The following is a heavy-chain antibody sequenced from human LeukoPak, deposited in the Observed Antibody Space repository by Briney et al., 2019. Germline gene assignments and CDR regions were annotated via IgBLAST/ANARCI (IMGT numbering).Heavy chain of an antibody. J-gene: IGHJ3*01. V-gene: IGHV4-30-2*01. CDR3: ARDSYYYTSGSSYRGVFDF. CDR1: GGSTSSGSSS. D-gene: IGHD3-10*01. CDR2: ISHSGST. Sequence: PSQTLSLTCAVSGGSTSSGSSSWSWIRQPPGKGLEWIGYISHSGSTFYNPSLKSRVIISRDRSKNQFSLKLSSVTAADTAVYYCARDSYYYTSGSSYRGVFDFWGQGTMVTVSS.